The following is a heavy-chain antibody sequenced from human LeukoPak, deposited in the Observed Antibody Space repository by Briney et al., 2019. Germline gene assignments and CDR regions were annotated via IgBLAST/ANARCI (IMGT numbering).Heavy chain of an antibody. Sequence: PSKTLSLTCAVYGGSFSGYYWSWIRQPPGKGLEWIGEINHSGSTNYNPSLKSRVTISVDTSKNQFSLKLNSVTAADTAVYYCARGIPVYGVIMIYYSYYMDVWGKGTTVTLSS. CDR3: ARGIPVYGVIMIYYSYYMDV. V-gene: IGHV4-34*01. CDR2: INHSGST. D-gene: IGHD3-3*01. CDR1: GGSFSGYY. J-gene: IGHJ6*03.